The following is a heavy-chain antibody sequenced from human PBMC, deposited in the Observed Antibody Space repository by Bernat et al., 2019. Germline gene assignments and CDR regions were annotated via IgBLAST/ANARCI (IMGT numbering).Heavy chain of an antibody. CDR1: GFTFSDYY. CDR2: ISSSSSYT. J-gene: IGHJ6*03. Sequence: QVQLVESGGGLVSPGVSLILSCAASGFTFSDYYMSWIRQAPGKGLDWVSHISSSSSYTNYADSLKGRFTISRDNAKNSLYQQMNSLRDEDTAVYYCARGTSTSAPYMDVWGKGTTVTVSS. CDR3: ARGTSTSAPYMDV. V-gene: IGHV3-11*05.